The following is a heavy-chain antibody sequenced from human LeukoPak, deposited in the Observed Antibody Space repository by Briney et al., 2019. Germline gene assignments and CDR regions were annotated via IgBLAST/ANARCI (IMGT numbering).Heavy chain of an antibody. D-gene: IGHD1-1*01. J-gene: IGHJ4*02. CDR2: ISSSSSYI. Sequence: GGSLRLSCAASGFTFSSYSMNWVRQAPGKGLEWVSSISSSSSYIYYADSVKGRFTISRDNAKNSLYLQMTSLRAEDTAVYYCARDNWNDDGLDYWGQGTLVTVSS. CDR3: ARDNWNDDGLDY. CDR1: GFTFSSYS. V-gene: IGHV3-21*01.